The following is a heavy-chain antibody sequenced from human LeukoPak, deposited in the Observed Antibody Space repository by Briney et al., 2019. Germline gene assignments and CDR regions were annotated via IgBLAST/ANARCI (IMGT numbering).Heavy chain of an antibody. CDR2: ISWNSGSI. V-gene: IGHV3-9*01. CDR1: GFTFDDYA. J-gene: IGHJ4*02. CDR3: AKDRIGYCSSASCPYDY. Sequence: GGSLRLSCAASGFTFDDYAMHWVRQAPGKGLEWVSGISWNSGSIGYADSVKGRFTISRDNAKNSLYLQMNSLRAEDTGVYYCAKDRIGYCSSASCPYDYWGQGTLVTVSS. D-gene: IGHD2-2*03.